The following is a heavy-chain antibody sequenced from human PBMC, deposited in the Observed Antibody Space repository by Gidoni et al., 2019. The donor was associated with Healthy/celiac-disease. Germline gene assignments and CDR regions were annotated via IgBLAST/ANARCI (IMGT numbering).Heavy chain of an antibody. CDR3: ARQVAYYYDSRIDL. V-gene: IGHV4-34*01. J-gene: IGHJ5*02. CDR1: GACLSGYY. D-gene: IGHD3-22*01. Sequence: QVQLQQWGAGMLKPSETMSLTCAVYGACLSGYYWSWIRQPPGKGLEWIGESNNSGSTNYNPSLKSRVTISVDTSKNQFSLKLSSVTAADTAVYYCARQVAYYYDSRIDLWGQGTLVTVSS. CDR2: SNNSGST.